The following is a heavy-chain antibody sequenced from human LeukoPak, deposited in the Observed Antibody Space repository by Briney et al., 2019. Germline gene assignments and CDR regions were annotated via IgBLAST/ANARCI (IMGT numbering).Heavy chain of an antibody. V-gene: IGHV3-21*01. CDR2: ISSSSSYI. CDR3: AAMVREWEGWFDP. D-gene: IGHD3-10*01. J-gene: IGHJ5*02. CDR1: GFTFSSYS. Sequence: GGSLRLSCAASGFTFSSYSMNWVRQAPGKGLEWVSSISSSSSYIYYADSVKGRFTISRDNAKNSLYLQMNSLRAEDTDVYYCAAMVREWEGWFDPWGQGTLVTVSS.